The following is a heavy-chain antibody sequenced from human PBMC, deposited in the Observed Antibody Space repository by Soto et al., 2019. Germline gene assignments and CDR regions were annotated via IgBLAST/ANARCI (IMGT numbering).Heavy chain of an antibody. CDR1: GYKFTNYY. D-gene: IGHD1-20*01. V-gene: IGHV1-2*04. CDR2: VNPKRGDE. Sequence: QVVLVQSGAEVKKPGDSVKVSCKSSGYKFTNYYIHWVRQSPGQWPDWMGWVNPKRGDEINAQKLQGWGTMTRDMATTTAYLQVNMLKPDDTAVYFCARDPGIPGQYWYFDLWCRGTLVTVSS. J-gene: IGHJ2*01. CDR3: ARDPGIPGQYWYFDL.